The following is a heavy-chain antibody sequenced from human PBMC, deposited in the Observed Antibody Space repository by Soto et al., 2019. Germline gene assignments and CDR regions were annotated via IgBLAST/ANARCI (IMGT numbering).Heavy chain of an antibody. CDR3: AKKRPETTVTAPGNYFDY. V-gene: IGHV3-23*01. CDR2: ITGSGGTK. J-gene: IGHJ4*02. D-gene: IGHD4-17*01. Sequence: EVQLLESGGGLVQPGGSLRLSCAASGFTFSSFELNWVRQAPGKGLEWVSAITGSGGTKYYADSVKGRFTISRDNSKNTRWLQMDSLRAEDTALYYCAKKRPETTVTAPGNYFDYWGRGTLVTVSS. CDR1: GFTFSSFE.